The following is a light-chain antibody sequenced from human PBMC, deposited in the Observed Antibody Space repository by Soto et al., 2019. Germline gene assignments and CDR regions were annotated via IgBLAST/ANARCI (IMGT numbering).Light chain of an antibody. CDR3: QEHNS. V-gene: IGKV3-11*01. Sequence: ETVLTQSPATLSLSPGERATLSRRASQNVNRYVAWYQQKPGQAPRLLIYDASTRAAGVPARFSGSGSGTDFSLSISSLEPEDFAVYYCQEHNSFGGGTKVEIK. CDR1: QNVNRY. CDR2: DAS. J-gene: IGKJ4*01.